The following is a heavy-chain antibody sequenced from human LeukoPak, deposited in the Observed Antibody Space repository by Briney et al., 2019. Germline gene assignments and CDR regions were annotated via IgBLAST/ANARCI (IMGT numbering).Heavy chain of an antibody. J-gene: IGHJ4*02. CDR3: ASHYYDSSGYYYGFDY. D-gene: IGHD3-22*01. CDR2: IIPIFGTA. CDR1: GGTFSSYA. V-gene: IGHV1-69*13. Sequence: SVKVSCTASGGTFSSYAISWVRQAPGQGLEWMGGIIPIFGTANYAQKFQGRVTITADESTSTAYMELSSLRSEDTAVYYCASHYYDSSGYYYGFDYWGQGTLVTVSS.